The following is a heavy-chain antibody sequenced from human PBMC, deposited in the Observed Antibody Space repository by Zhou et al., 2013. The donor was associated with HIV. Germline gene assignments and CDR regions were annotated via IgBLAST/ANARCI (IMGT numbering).Heavy chain of an antibody. CDR3: ARGKGFGGFDLLGAYYFYYMDV. V-gene: IGHV1-69*14. J-gene: IGHJ6*03. CDR2: IIPIFGTA. CDR1: GGTFSSYA. D-gene: IGHD3-16*01. Sequence: QVQLVQSGAEVKKPGSSVKVSCKASGGTFSSYAISWVRQAPGQGLEWMGGIIPIFGTANYAQKFQGRVTITADTSTTTAYMALSSLRSDDTAIYYCARGKGFGGFDLLGAYYFYYMDVWGKGTTVTVSS.